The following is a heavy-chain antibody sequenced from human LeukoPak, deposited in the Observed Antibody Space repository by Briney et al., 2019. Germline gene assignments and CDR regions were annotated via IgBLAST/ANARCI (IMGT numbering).Heavy chain of an antibody. V-gene: IGHV1-69*13. Sequence: SVKVSCKASGGTFSSYAISWVRQAPGQGLEWMGGIIPIFGTANYAQKFQGRVTITADESTSTAYMELSSLRSEDTAVYYCARLLVQWELLGLFDYWGQGTLVTVSS. J-gene: IGHJ4*02. CDR3: ARLLVQWELLGLFDY. D-gene: IGHD1-26*01. CDR2: IIPIFGTA. CDR1: GGTFSSYA.